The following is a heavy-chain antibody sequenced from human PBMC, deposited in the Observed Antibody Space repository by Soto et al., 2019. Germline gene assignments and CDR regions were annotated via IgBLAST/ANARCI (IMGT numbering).Heavy chain of an antibody. D-gene: IGHD6-6*01. CDR2: ISGSGGST. J-gene: IGHJ6*02. CDR3: AKGLYSSSQGYYYGMDV. V-gene: IGHV3-23*01. CDR1: GFTFSSYA. Sequence: GGSLRLSCAASGFTFSSYAMSWVRQAPGKGLEWVSAISGSGGSTYYADSVKGRFTISRDNSKNTLYLQMNSLRAEDTAVYYCAKGLYSSSQGYYYGMDVWGQGTTVTVSS.